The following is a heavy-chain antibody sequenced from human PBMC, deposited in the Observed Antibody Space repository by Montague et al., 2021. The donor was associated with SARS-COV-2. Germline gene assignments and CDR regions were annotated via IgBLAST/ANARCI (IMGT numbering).Heavy chain of an antibody. CDR1: GFTFSTYT. Sequence: SLRLSCAASGFTFSTYTMNWVRQAPGQGLEWVSSITASSIYIYYADSVKGRFTISRDNAKNSLYLQMNSLRAEDTAVYYCTRDAFTMIIDAFNIWGQGTKDTVSS. CDR3: TRDAFTMIIDAFNI. V-gene: IGHV3-21*01. D-gene: IGHD3-22*01. J-gene: IGHJ3*02. CDR2: ITASSIYI.